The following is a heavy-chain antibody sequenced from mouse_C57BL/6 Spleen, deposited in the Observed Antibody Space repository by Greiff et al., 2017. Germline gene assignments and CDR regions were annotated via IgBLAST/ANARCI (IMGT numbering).Heavy chain of an antibody. J-gene: IGHJ3*01. CDR1: GFTFSDYG. Sequence: DVKLVESGGGLVKPGGSLKLSCAASGFTFSDYGMHWVRQAPEKGLEWVAYISSGSSTIYYADTVKGRFTISRDNAKNTLFLQMTSLRSEDTAMYYCARQSNGGFAYWGQGTLVTVSA. V-gene: IGHV5-17*01. CDR2: ISSGSSTI. CDR3: ARQSNGGFAY. D-gene: IGHD2-5*01.